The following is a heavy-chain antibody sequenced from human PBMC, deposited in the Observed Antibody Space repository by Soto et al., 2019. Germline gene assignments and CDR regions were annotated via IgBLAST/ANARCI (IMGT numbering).Heavy chain of an antibody. V-gene: IGHV3-23*01. CDR2: ISGSGGDT. CDR1: GLIFSDYA. Sequence: EVQLLESGGNLVQPGGSLRLSCAASGLIFSDYAMSWVRQAPGKGLECVAGISGSGGDTFYADSVKGRFTISRDNSKNTHSLHMNSLRVDDTAGEFCAKDRCGIVGPVDYWGQGTLVTVSS. D-gene: IGHD1-26*01. J-gene: IGHJ4*02. CDR3: AKDRCGIVGPVDY.